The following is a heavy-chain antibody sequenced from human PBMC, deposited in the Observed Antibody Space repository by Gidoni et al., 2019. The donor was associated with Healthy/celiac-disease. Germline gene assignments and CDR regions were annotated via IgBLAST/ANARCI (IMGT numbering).Heavy chain of an antibody. CDR1: SYG. CDR2: IWYDGSNK. Sequence: SYGMHWVRQAPGKGLEWVAVIWYDGSNKYYADSVKGRFTISRDNSKNTLYLQMNSLRAEDTAVYYCARGGQYYMDVWGKGTTVTVSS. V-gene: IGHV3-33*01. J-gene: IGHJ6*03. CDR3: ARGGQYYMDV.